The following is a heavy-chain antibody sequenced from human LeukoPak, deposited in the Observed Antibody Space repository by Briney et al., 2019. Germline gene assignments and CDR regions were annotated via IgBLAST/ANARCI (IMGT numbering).Heavy chain of an antibody. CDR1: GYTFITYG. CDR3: ARVNYDFLTGYYIPHAFDI. CDR2: ITAYNGNT. D-gene: IGHD3-9*01. Sequence: ASVKVSCETSGYTFITYGISWVRQAPGQGLEWMGWITAYNGNTKYAQKLQDRVTMTTDTSTSTAYMELRSLRSDDTAVYYCARVNYDFLTGYYIPHAFDIWGQGTMVTVSS. V-gene: IGHV1-18*01. J-gene: IGHJ3*02.